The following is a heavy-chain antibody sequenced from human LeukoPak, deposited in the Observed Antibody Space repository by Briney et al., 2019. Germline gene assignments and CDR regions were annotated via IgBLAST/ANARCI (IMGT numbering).Heavy chain of an antibody. CDR2: IYYNENT. J-gene: IGHJ6*02. V-gene: IGHV4-61*01. CDR3: ARGRSNYCGMDV. CDR1: GGSVSSGSYY. D-gene: IGHD1-26*01. Sequence: SETLSLTCTVSGGSVSSGSYYWNWIRRPPGKGLEWIGYIYYNENTNYSPSLKSRVTMSVDTSKNLFSLKVSSVTAADTAVYYCARGRSNYCGMDVWGQGTTVTVSS.